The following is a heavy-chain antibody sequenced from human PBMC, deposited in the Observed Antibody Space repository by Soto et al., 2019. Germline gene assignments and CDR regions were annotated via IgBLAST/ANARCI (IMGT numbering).Heavy chain of an antibody. CDR2: ISYDGSNK. D-gene: IGHD3-3*01. Sequence: QVQLVESGGGVVQPGRSLRLSCAASGFTFSSYGMHWVRQAPGKGLEWVAVISYDGSNKYYSDSVKGRFTISRDNSKNTLYLQINSLRAEDTAVYYCAKDSKIFGVVLLPRGAFDIWGQGTMVTVSS. J-gene: IGHJ3*02. V-gene: IGHV3-30*18. CDR3: AKDSKIFGVVLLPRGAFDI. CDR1: GFTFSSYG.